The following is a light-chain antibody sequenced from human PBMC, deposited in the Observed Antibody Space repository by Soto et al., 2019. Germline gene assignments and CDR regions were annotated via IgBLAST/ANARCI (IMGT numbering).Light chain of an antibody. Sequence: QSALTQPASVSGSPGQSITISCTGTSSDVGGYNYVSWYQQHPGKAPKLMIYEVSNRPSGVSNRFSGSKSGNTASLTISGLQAEDEADYYCTSYTSSSTWGLGGGTKHTDL. CDR2: EVS. J-gene: IGLJ3*02. CDR3: TSYTSSSTWG. V-gene: IGLV2-14*01. CDR1: SSDVGGYNY.